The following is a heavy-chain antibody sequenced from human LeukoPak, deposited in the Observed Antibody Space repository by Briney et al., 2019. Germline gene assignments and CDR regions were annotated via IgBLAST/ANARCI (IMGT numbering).Heavy chain of an antibody. CDR3: ARGHTAMAMGRSFDI. CDR2: VNGDESST. J-gene: IGHJ3*02. CDR1: GFTFSSYW. V-gene: IGHV3-74*01. Sequence: PGGSLRLSCAASGFTFSSYWMHWVRQAPGKGLVWVSRVNGDESSTRYADSVKGRFTISRDNSKNTLYLQMNSLRAEDTAVYYCARGHTAMAMGRSFDIWGQGTMVTASS. D-gene: IGHD5-18*01.